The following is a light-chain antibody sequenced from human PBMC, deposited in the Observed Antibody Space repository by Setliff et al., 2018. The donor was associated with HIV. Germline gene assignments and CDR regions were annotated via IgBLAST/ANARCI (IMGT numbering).Light chain of an antibody. V-gene: IGLV2-23*01. CDR3: CSYASYSTHVV. CDR2: EGI. Sequence: QSVLPQPASVSGSPGQSITISCSDVGTFNLVSWYQQYPGKVPKLLLYEGIKRPSGVSNRFSGSKSGNTASLTISGLQAEDEANYYCCSYASYSTHVVFGGGTKVTVL. CDR1: DVGTFNL. J-gene: IGLJ2*01.